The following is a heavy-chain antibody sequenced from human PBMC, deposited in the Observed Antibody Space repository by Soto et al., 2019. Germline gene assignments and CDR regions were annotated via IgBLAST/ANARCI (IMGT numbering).Heavy chain of an antibody. D-gene: IGHD6-19*01. CDR3: ARARYSGWYGPLYFDY. Sequence: SQTLSLTCAISGDSVSSNSAAWNWIRQSPSRGLEWLGRTYYRSKWYNDYAVSVKSRITINPDTSKNQFSLQLNSVTPEDTAVYYCARARYSGWYGPLYFDYWGQGTLVTVSS. CDR1: GDSVSSNSAA. CDR2: TYYRSKWYN. J-gene: IGHJ4*02. V-gene: IGHV6-1*01.